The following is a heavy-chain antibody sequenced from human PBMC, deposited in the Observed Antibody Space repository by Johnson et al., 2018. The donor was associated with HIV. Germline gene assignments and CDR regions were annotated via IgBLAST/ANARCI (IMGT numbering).Heavy chain of an antibody. J-gene: IGHJ3*02. CDR3: ARDLLRYCTGGSCYSVVEAFDI. Sequence: QVQLVESGGGLVKPGGSLRLSCAASGFTVSSNYMSWVRQAPGKGLEWVAVIAYDGINKYYADSVKGRFTSSRDNSKNTLYLQMHSLRAEDTAMYYCARDLLRYCTGGSCYSVVEAFDIWGQGTMVTVS. D-gene: IGHD2-15*01. CDR2: IAYDGINK. V-gene: IGHV3-30-3*01. CDR1: GFTVSSNY.